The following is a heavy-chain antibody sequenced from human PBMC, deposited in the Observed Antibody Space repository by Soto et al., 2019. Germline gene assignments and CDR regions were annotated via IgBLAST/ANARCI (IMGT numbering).Heavy chain of an antibody. CDR1: GFTFSSYG. V-gene: IGHV3-30*18. Sequence: QVQLVESGGGVVQPGRSLRLSCAASGFTFSSYGMHLVHQAPGKGLEWVAVISYDGSNKYYADSVKGRFTISRDTSKDDLYLQMNSLGAEDPAVYYCAKVRVFKVVVTAPFDYWGQGTLVTVSS. CDR3: AKVRVFKVVVTAPFDY. J-gene: IGHJ4*02. CDR2: ISYDGSNK. D-gene: IGHD2-21*02.